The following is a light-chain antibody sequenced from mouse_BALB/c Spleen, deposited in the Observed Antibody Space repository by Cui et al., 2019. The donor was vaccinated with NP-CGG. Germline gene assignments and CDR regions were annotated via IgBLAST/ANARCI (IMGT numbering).Light chain of an antibody. CDR1: TGAATTSNY. CDR3: ALWYSNHWV. J-gene: IGLJ1*01. CDR2: GTN. Sequence: QAVVTQESALTTSPGETATTTCRPSTGAATTSNYANWVQEKPDHLFTGLIGGTNNRAPGVPARFSGSLIGDKAALTITGAQTEDEAIYFCALWYSNHWVFGGGTKLTVL. V-gene: IGLV1*01.